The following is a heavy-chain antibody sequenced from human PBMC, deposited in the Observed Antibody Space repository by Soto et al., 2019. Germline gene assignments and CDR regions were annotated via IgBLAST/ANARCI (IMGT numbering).Heavy chain of an antibody. J-gene: IGHJ6*02. CDR1: GGSISSYY. CDR3: ARLPRRTAPKYGMDV. CDR2: IYYSGST. Sequence: SETLSLTCTVSGGSISSYYWSWIRQPPGKGLEWIGYIYYSGSTNYNPSLKSRVTISVDTSKNQFSLKLSSVTAADTAVYYCARLPRRTAPKYGMDVWGQGTTVTVSS. V-gene: IGHV4-59*01.